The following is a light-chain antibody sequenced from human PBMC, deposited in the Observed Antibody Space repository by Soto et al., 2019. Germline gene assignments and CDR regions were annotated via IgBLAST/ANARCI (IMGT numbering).Light chain of an antibody. J-gene: IGKJ1*01. CDR3: KQYNSYFHT. Sequence: DIQMTQSPSSLSASVGDRVTITCRASQSISSWLAWYQQKPGKAPKLLIYDASSLESGVPSRFSGSGSGTEFTLTISSLQPDDFATYYCKQYNSYFHTFGHGTRVEIX. V-gene: IGKV1-5*01. CDR1: QSISSW. CDR2: DAS.